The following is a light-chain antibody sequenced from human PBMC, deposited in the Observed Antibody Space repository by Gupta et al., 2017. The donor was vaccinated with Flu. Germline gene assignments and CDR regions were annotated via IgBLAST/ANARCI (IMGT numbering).Light chain of an antibody. CDR1: SSNIGTNY. CDR2: YND. Sequence: QSVLTQPPSVSTAPGQKVIISCSGSSSNIGTNYVSWYQQLPGTAPKLLIYYNDKRPAGIPDRFSGSKSGTSATLGITGLQTGDEADYYCGTWDSSLSAVVFGGGTKMTVL. CDR3: GTWDSSLSAVV. V-gene: IGLV1-51*01. J-gene: IGLJ2*01.